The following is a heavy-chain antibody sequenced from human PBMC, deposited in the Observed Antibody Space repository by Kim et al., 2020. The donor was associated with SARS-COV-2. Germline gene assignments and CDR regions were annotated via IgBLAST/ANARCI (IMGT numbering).Heavy chain of an antibody. D-gene: IGHD4-17*01. CDR2: INPNSGGT. Sequence: ASVKVSCKASGYTFTGYYMHWVRQAPGQGLEWMGRINPNSGGTNYAQKFQGRVTMTRDTSISTAYMELSRLRSDDTAVYYCARYPDRTTVVTRNYYYGMDVWGQGTTVTVSS. CDR1: GYTFTGYY. J-gene: IGHJ6*02. V-gene: IGHV1-2*06. CDR3: ARYPDRTTVVTRNYYYGMDV.